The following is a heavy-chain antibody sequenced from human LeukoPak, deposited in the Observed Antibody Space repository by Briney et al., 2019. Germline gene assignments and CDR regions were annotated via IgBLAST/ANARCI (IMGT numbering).Heavy chain of an antibody. V-gene: IGHV4-59*01. CDR1: GGSISSYY. J-gene: IGHJ4*02. Sequence: SETLSLTCTVSGGSISSYYWSWIRQPPGKGLEWIGYIYYSGSTNYNPSLKSRVTISVGTSKNQFSLKLSSVTAADTAVYYCARNEDTAMVIDYWGQGTLVTVSS. CDR2: IYYSGST. D-gene: IGHD5-18*01. CDR3: ARNEDTAMVIDY.